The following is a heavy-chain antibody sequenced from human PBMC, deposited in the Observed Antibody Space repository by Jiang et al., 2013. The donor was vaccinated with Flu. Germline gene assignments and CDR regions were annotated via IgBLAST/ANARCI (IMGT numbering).Heavy chain of an antibody. V-gene: IGHV3-7*01. CDR1: GFIFSKYW. Sequence: QLLESGGGLVQPGGSLRLSCAVSGFIFSKYWMTWVRQAPGKGLEWVATIKEDGSEKYYVASVKGRFTISRDNAKTSLYLQMNSLRAEETAVYYCARGFSDDVWGSPPDYWGQGTLVTVSS. J-gene: IGHJ4*02. CDR3: ARGFSDDVWGSPPDY. CDR2: IKEDGSEK. D-gene: IGHD3-16*01.